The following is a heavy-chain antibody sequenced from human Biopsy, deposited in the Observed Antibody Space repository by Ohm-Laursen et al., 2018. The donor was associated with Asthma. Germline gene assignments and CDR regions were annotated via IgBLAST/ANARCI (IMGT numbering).Heavy chain of an antibody. CDR2: ISWNSGNI. CDR3: AKSADYYDSTDYLDF. Sequence: SLRLSCAASGFSFDDCAMHWVRQAPGKGLEWVSSISWNSGNIDYAVSVKGRFTISRGNAKNSLYLQMQSLRPEDTAFYYCAKSADYYDSTDYLDFWGRGALVTVSS. V-gene: IGHV3-9*01. J-gene: IGHJ4*01. D-gene: IGHD3-22*01. CDR1: GFSFDDCA.